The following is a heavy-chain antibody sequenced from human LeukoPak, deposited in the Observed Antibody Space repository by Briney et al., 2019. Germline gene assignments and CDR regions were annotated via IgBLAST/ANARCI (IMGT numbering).Heavy chain of an antibody. Sequence: GTSLRLSCVASGFTFTNYAMSCVPQAPGKGLEWVSAITGSDGSSYYADSVKGRFTISRDNSKNTLYLQVNSLRAEDTAVYYCAKWGDYDILTGYYVPDYWGQGTLVTVSS. J-gene: IGHJ4*02. CDR1: GFTFTNYA. CDR3: AKWGDYDILTGYYVPDY. V-gene: IGHV3-23*01. CDR2: ITGSDGSS. D-gene: IGHD3-9*01.